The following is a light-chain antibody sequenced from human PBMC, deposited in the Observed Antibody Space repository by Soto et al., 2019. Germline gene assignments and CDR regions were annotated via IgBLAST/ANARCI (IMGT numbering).Light chain of an antibody. CDR2: AAS. CDR3: QQSYSAPIT. Sequence: DIQMTQSPSSLSASVGDRVTITCRASQTIRTYLNWYQQKPGKAPKLLIYAASSLQSGVPSRFSGSGSGTDFTLTISSLQPEDFVTYYCQQSYSAPITFGQGTRLDIK. J-gene: IGKJ5*01. CDR1: QTIRTY. V-gene: IGKV1-39*01.